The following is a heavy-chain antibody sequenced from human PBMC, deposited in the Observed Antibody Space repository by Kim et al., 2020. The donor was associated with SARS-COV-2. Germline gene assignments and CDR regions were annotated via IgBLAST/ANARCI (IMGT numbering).Heavy chain of an antibody. CDR3: ARLPHDSSGYVDS. CDR1: RGSISSSFNY. CDR2: VYHSGST. D-gene: IGHD3-22*01. V-gene: IGHV4-39*01. J-gene: IGHJ4*02. Sequence: SETLSLTCTVSRGSISSSFNYWGWIRQPPGKGLEWIGSVYHSGSTYDSPSLKSRVTVSVDTSKNEFYLKVTSVTAADTAVYFCARLPHDSSGYVDSWGPGILVTVSS.